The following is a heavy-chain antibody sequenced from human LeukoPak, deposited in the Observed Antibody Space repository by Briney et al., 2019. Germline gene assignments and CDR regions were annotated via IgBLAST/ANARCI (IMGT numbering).Heavy chain of an antibody. Sequence: GGSLRLSCAASGFTFSSYSMNWVRQAPGKGLEWVSSISSSSSYIHYADSVKGRFTISRDNAKNSLYLQMNSLRAEDTAVYYCARGVHGDYSSDYWGQGTLVTVSS. CDR1: GFTFSSYS. D-gene: IGHD4-17*01. CDR2: ISSSSSYI. CDR3: ARGVHGDYSSDY. J-gene: IGHJ4*02. V-gene: IGHV3-21*01.